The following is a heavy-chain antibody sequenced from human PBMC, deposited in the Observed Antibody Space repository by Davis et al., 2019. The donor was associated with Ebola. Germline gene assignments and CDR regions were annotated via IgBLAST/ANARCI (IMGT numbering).Heavy chain of an antibody. D-gene: IGHD1-1*01. Sequence: MPSETLSLTCTVSGGPISSYYWSWIRQPPGRGLEWIGYIYYSGSTNFNPSLQSRVSISVDTSKNQFSLKLTSVTAADTAVYYCARHRSRDWNDGVYFDYWGRGTLVTVSS. J-gene: IGHJ4*02. CDR2: IYYSGST. CDR3: ARHRSRDWNDGVYFDY. V-gene: IGHV4-59*08. CDR1: GGPISSYY.